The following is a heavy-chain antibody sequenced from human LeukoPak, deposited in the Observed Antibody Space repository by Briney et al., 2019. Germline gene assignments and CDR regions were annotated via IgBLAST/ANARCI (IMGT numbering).Heavy chain of an antibody. Sequence: PGGSLRLSCAASGFTFSSYGMNWVRQAPGKGLEWVSGIGGRDGVTTYYTSSVKGRFTISRDNSKNTLYLRMNSLRVEDTAIYYCARDMFRLWGDFDSWGQGTPVTVSS. CDR2: IGGRDGVTT. J-gene: IGHJ4*02. CDR3: ARDMFRLWGDFDS. CDR1: GFTFSSYG. V-gene: IGHV3-23*01. D-gene: IGHD3-10*01.